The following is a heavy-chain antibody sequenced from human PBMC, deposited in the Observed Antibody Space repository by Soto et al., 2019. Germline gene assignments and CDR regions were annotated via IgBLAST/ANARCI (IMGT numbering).Heavy chain of an antibody. CDR3: ATVTGQASCGADCYSLYYYAMDV. J-gene: IGHJ6*02. CDR2: IKQDGSEK. D-gene: IGHD2-21*02. V-gene: IGHV3-7*05. Sequence: EVQLVESGGGLVQPGGSLRLSCVASGFTFGDYWMNWVRQAPGKGLDWVANIKQDGSEKYYVDSVKGRFAVSRDNAQNSLYLKMNSLRAEDTAMYYCATVTGQASCGADCYSLYYYAMDVWGQGTTVTVSS. CDR1: GFTFGDYW.